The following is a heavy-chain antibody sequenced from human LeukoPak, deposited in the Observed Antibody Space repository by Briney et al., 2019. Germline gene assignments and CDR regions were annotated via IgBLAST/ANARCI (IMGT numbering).Heavy chain of an antibody. CDR2: IYYSGST. V-gene: IGHV4-30-4*01. J-gene: IGHJ3*02. Sequence: SQTLSLTCTVSGGSISSGVYYWSWIRQPPGKGLEWIGYIYYSGSTNYNPSLKSRVTISVDTSKNQFSLKLSSVTAADTAVYYCARDGPGVDAFDIWGQGTMVTVSS. CDR3: ARDGPGVDAFDI. CDR1: GGSISSGVYY. D-gene: IGHD3-10*01.